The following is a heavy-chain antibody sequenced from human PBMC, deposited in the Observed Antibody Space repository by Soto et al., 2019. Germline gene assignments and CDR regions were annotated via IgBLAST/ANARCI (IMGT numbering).Heavy chain of an antibody. D-gene: IGHD3-16*01. Sequence: QVQLVQSGAEVKRPGASVKVSCKASGYTFTNYYMHWVRQAPGQGLEWMGVIHYSGATPTYAQKLQCRVKKARDTTTSTDNVERRRLTSEDTAVYYCARGGRDLAIIGIFVYWGQGPLVTLS. CDR2: IHYSGATP. CDR1: GYTFTNYY. CDR3: ARGGRDLAIIGIFVY. V-gene: IGHV1-46*04. J-gene: IGHJ4*02.